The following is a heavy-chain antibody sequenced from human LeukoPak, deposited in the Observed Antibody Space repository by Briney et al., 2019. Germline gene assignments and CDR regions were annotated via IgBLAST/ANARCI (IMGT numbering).Heavy chain of an antibody. D-gene: IGHD3-9*01. CDR2: ISWNSGSI. J-gene: IGHJ3*02. V-gene: IGHV3-9*01. CDR3: AKTAVLRYFDWLGGAFDI. Sequence: GGSLRLSCAASGFSFSDYHMNWVRQAPGKGLEWVSGISWNSGSIGYADSVKGRFTISRDNAKNSLYLQMNSLRAEDTALYYCAKTAVLRYFDWLGGAFDIWGQGTMVTVSS. CDR1: GFSFSDYH.